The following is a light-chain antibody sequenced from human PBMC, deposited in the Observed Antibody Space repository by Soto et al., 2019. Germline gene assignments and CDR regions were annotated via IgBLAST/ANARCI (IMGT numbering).Light chain of an antibody. Sequence: QLVLTQSPSASASLGASVKLTCTLSSGHSSYAIAWHQQQPEKGPRYLMKLDSDGSHTKGDAIPDRFSGSSSGAERYLTISSLQSEDAADYYCQTWVTGIHVVFGGGTKVTVL. V-gene: IGLV4-69*01. CDR1: SGHSSYA. CDR2: LDSDGSH. CDR3: QTWVTGIHVV. J-gene: IGLJ2*01.